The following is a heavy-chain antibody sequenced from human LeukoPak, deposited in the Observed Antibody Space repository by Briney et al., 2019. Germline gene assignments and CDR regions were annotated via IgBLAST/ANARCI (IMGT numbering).Heavy chain of an antibody. Sequence: SETLSLTCTVSGGSISSYYWSWIRQPPGKGLEWIGEINHSGSTNYNPSLKSRVTISVDTSKNQFSLKLSSVTAADTAVYYCARGKRSVFDYWGQGTLVTVSS. CDR2: INHSGST. J-gene: IGHJ4*02. CDR1: GGSISSYY. D-gene: IGHD4-17*01. V-gene: IGHV4-34*01. CDR3: ARGKRSVFDY.